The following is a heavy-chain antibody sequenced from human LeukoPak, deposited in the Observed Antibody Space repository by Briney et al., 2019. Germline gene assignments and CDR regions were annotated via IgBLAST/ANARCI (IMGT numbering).Heavy chain of an antibody. V-gene: IGHV4-34*01. D-gene: IGHD6-13*01. CDR1: GGSFSGYY. CDR2: INHSGST. CDR3: ASIAAGNDY. Sequence: PSETLSLTCAVYGGSFSGYYRSWIRQPPGKGLEWIGEINHSGSTNYNPSLKSRVTISVDTSKNQFSLKLSSVTAADTAVYYCASIAAGNDYWGQGTLVTVXS. J-gene: IGHJ4*02.